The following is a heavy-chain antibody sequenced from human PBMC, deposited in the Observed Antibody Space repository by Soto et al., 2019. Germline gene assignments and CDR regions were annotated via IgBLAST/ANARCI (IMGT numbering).Heavy chain of an antibody. CDR1: GYTFTSYY. Sequence: ASVKVSCKASGYTFTSYYMHWVRQAPGQGLEWMGIINPSGGSTSYAQKFQGRVTITADKSTSTAYMELSSLRSEDTAVYYCAREVYDFWSGYPQARYMDVSGKGTTVTVSS. V-gene: IGHV1-46*01. CDR2: INPSGGST. D-gene: IGHD3-3*01. J-gene: IGHJ6*03. CDR3: AREVYDFWSGYPQARYMDV.